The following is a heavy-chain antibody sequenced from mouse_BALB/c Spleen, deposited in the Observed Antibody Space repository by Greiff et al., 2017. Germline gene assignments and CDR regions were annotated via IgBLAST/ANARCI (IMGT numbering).Heavy chain of an antibody. CDR1: GFTFSSFG. J-gene: IGHJ4*01. Sequence: DVMLVESGGGLVQPGGSRKLSCAASGFTFSSFGMHWVRQAPEKGLEWVAYISSGSSTIYYADTVKGRFTISRDNTKNTLFLQMTSLRSEDTAMYYCARRGSSYDYAMDYWGQGTSVTVSS. CDR3: ARRGSSYDYAMDY. V-gene: IGHV5-17*02. CDR2: ISSGSSTI. D-gene: IGHD1-1*01.